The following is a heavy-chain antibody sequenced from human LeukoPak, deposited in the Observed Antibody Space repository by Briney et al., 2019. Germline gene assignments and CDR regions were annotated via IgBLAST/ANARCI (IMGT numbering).Heavy chain of an antibody. V-gene: IGHV4-38-2*02. CDR1: GYSISTGYY. CDR2: IYHSGST. J-gene: IGHJ6*03. D-gene: IGHD6-13*01. Sequence: SETLSLTCTVSGYSISTGYYWGWIRQPPGKGLEWIGSIYHSGSTYYNPSLKSRVAISVHTSKNQFSLKLSSVTAADAAVHYCARDSRDPYYYYMDVWGKGTTVTVSS. CDR3: ARDSRDPYYYYMDV.